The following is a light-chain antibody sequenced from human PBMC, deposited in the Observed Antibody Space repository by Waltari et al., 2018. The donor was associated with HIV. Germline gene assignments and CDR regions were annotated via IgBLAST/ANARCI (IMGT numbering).Light chain of an antibody. CDR2: QDK. J-gene: IGLJ1*01. Sequence: SFELTQPPSLSVPPGQTADIFSSGENMGEKYVSWYQQKSGQSPVVVIFQDKRWPSGISERFSGSNSGNTATLTISGTQPIDEADYYCQAWDRTTGVFGTGTKLTVL. CDR1: NMGEKY. V-gene: IGLV3-1*01. CDR3: QAWDRTTGV.